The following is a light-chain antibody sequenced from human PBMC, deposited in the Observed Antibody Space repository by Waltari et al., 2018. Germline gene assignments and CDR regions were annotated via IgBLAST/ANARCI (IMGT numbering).Light chain of an antibody. V-gene: IGKV3-15*01. CDR1: QSVNNK. CDR3: QQYSDWPLT. Sequence: EIVMMQSPATLSVSPGERVTLSCRASQSVNNKLAWYQQKPGQAPRLLIYDASTRATGIPTSFRGSGSGTEFTITISSLQSEDFAVYYCQQYSDWPLTFGGGTKVEIK. CDR2: DAS. J-gene: IGKJ4*01.